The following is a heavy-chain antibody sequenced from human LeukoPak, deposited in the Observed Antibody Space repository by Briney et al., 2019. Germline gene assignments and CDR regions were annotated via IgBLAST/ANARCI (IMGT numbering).Heavy chain of an antibody. V-gene: IGHV3-23*01. J-gene: IGHJ4*02. CDR1: GFTFSSCA. CDR2: ISGSGSST. Sequence: GGSLRLSCAASGFTFSSCAMSWVRQAPGKGLEWVTAISGSGSSTYYVDSVKGRFTISRDNSKNTLYLQMNSLRAEDTAVYYCAKNTRFLEWLLSDFDYWGQGTLVTVSS. CDR3: AKNTRFLEWLLSDFDY. D-gene: IGHD3-3*01.